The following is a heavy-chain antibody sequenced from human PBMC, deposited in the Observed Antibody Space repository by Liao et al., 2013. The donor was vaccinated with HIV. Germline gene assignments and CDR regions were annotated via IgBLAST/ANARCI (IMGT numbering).Heavy chain of an antibody. Sequence: QLQLQESGPGLVKPSETLSLTCSVSGGSISSSSFYWGWIRQPPGKGLEWIGNIYYSGSTYYNPSLKSRVTISLDTSKNQFSLKLSSVTAADTAVYYCARENAYSYGSYHYYYYMDVWGERDHGHRLL. CDR2: IYYSGST. CDR3: ARENAYSYGSYHYYYYMDV. J-gene: IGHJ6*03. D-gene: IGHD5-18*01. CDR1: GGSISSSSFY. V-gene: IGHV4-39*07.